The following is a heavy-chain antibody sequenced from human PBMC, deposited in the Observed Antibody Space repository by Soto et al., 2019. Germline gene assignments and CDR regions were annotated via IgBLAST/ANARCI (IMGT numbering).Heavy chain of an antibody. CDR3: ARGHGYGDYEKFDY. V-gene: IGHV4-39*01. D-gene: IGHD4-17*01. Sequence: SETLSLTCTVSGGSISSSSYYWGWIRQPPGKGPEWIGSIYYSGSTYYNPSLKSRVTISVDTSKNQFSLRAEDTAVYYCARGHGYGDYEKFDYWGQGTLVTVSS. CDR1: GGSISSSSYY. CDR2: IYYSGST. J-gene: IGHJ4*02.